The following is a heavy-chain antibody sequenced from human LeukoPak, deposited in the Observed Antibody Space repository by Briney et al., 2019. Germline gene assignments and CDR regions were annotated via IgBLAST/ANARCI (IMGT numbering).Heavy chain of an antibody. Sequence: SETLSLTCSVSGDSISSSSYYWGWIRQPPGKGPEWVASIYHTGSTYYNPSLRSRVTISVDTSKNQFSLKLSSVTAADTAVYYCARAQVIISDAFDIWGQGTMVTVSS. V-gene: IGHV4-39*07. CDR3: ARAQVIISDAFDI. CDR1: GDSISSSSYY. D-gene: IGHD3-3*01. CDR2: IYHTGST. J-gene: IGHJ3*02.